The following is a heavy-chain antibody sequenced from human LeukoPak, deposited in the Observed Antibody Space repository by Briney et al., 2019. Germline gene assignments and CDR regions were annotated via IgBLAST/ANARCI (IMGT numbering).Heavy chain of an antibody. CDR1: GGSISSGGYY. CDR3: ARIGHDSSGYYLSLAFAI. J-gene: IGHJ3*02. Sequence: SQTLSLTCTVSGGSISSGGYYWSWIRQHPGKGLEWIGYIYYSGSTYYNPSLKSRVTISVDTSKNQFSLKLSSVTAADTAVYYCARIGHDSSGYYLSLAFAIWGQGTMVTVSS. D-gene: IGHD3-22*01. V-gene: IGHV4-31*03. CDR2: IYYSGST.